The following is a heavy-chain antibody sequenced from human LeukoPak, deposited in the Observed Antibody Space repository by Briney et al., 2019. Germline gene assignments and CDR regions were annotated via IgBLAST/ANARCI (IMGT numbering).Heavy chain of an antibody. CDR2: IYSGGST. CDR1: GFTVSSNY. D-gene: IGHD6-13*01. J-gene: IGHJ3*02. CDR3: ARDLLAAAGPMDAFDI. Sequence: GGSLRLSCAASGFTVSSNYMSWVRQAPGKGLEWVSVIYSGGSTYYADSVKGRFTISRDNSKNTLYLQMNSLRAEDTAVYYCARDLLAAAGPMDAFDIWGQGTMVTVSS. V-gene: IGHV3-53*01.